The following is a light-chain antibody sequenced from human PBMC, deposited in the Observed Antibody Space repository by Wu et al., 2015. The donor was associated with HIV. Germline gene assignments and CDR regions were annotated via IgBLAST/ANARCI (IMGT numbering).Light chain of an antibody. CDR2: AAS. V-gene: IGKV1-NL1*01. J-gene: IGKJ4*01. Sequence: DIQMTQSPSSLSASVGDKVTITCRASQDIRNSLAWLQQRPGQAPKLLLYAASTLESGVPSRFSGTGYGTDFTLTISGLQPDDFATYYCQHLNSYPPTFGGGTKVEVK. CDR3: QHLNSYPPT. CDR1: QDIRNS.